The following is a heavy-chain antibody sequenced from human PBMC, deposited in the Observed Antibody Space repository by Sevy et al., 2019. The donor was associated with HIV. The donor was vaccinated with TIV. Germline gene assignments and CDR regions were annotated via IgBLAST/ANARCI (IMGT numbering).Heavy chain of an antibody. CDR1: AFTVSSNY. Sequence: GGSLRLSCAASAFTVSSNYMSWVRQAPGKGLEWVSVIYSGGSTYYADSVKGRFTISRDNSKNTLYLQMNSLRAEDTAVYYCASGVGGQQLVFYYYYGMDVWGQGTTVTVSS. D-gene: IGHD6-13*01. V-gene: IGHV3-53*01. CDR2: IYSGGST. CDR3: ASGVGGQQLVFYYYYGMDV. J-gene: IGHJ6*02.